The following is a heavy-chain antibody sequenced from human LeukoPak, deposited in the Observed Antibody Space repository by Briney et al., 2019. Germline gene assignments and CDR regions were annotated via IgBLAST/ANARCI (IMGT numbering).Heavy chain of an antibody. J-gene: IGHJ6*03. CDR1: RFAFSSYA. CDR2: ISGSSGNT. Sequence: GGSLRLSCAASRFAFSSYAMTWVRQAPGKELEWVSTISGSSGNTYYADSVKGRFTISRDDTKNPLFLQVNSLKTEDTAVYYCVCWLGGAYNSMDVWGNGTKVTVSS. V-gene: IGHV3-23*01. CDR3: VCWLGGAYNSMDV. D-gene: IGHD3-10*01.